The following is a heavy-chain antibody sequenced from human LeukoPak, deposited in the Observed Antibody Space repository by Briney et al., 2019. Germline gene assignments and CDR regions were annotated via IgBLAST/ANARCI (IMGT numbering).Heavy chain of an antibody. CDR2: INPNGGGT. D-gene: IGHD3-3*01. CDR3: ARGDIWSGYPAHFDY. V-gene: IGHV1-2*04. J-gene: IGHJ4*02. Sequence: ASVKVSCKASGYTFTGYYMHWVRQAPGQGLEWMGWINPNGGGTNYAQKFQGWVTMTRDTSISTAYMELSRLRSDDTAVYYCARGDIWSGYPAHFDYWGQGTLVTVSS. CDR1: GYTFTGYY.